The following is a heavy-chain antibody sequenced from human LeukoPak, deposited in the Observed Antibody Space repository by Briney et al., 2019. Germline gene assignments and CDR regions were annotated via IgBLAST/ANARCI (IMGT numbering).Heavy chain of an antibody. CDR1: GYRFNNYW. CDR2: IYLGDSDT. D-gene: IGHD3-22*01. V-gene: IGHV5-51*01. J-gene: IGHJ4*02. CDR3: ARPSSGPFDY. Sequence: PGESLKISCKGSGYRFNNYWIGWVRQMPGKGLEWMGIIYLGDSDTRYSPSFQGQVTISADKSITTAYLQWSSLKASDTAMYYCARPSSGPFDYWGQGTLVTVSS.